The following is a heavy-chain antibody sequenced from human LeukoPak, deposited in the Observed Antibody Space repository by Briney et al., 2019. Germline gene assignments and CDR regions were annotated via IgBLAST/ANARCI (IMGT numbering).Heavy chain of an antibody. Sequence: PSETLSLTCTVSGGSVSGYYWSWIRQPPGKGLEWIGYISYIGSTNYNPSLKSRVTISVDTSKNQFSLRLSSVAAADTAVYYCARDRTGLSFWGQGTLVTVSS. CDR2: ISYIGST. CDR1: GGSVSGYY. D-gene: IGHD3-10*01. J-gene: IGHJ4*02. V-gene: IGHV4-59*02. CDR3: ARDRTGLSF.